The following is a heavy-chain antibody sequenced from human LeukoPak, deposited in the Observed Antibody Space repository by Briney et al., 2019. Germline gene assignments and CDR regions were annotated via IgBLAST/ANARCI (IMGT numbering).Heavy chain of an antibody. CDR3: ARVGYSYVINDWSRTGLGAYPTKYYYHMDV. CDR1: GFTYRRYS. Sequence: SGGSLRLSCVASGFTYRRYSMNWVRQPPGKGLEWIGEIHPSGSTNYSPSLKSRVTISLDASKNQFSLKLSSVAAADTAVYFCARVGYSYVINDWSRTGLGAYPTKYYYHMDVWDKGTTVTVSS. D-gene: IGHD5-18*01. V-gene: IGHV4-34*01. J-gene: IGHJ6*03. CDR2: IHPSGST.